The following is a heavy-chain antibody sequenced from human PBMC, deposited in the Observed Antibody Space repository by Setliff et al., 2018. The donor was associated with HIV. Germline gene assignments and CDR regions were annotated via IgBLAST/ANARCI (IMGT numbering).Heavy chain of an antibody. CDR2: INPNSGGT. D-gene: IGHD3-22*01. Sequence: ASVKVSCKASGHTFSKSSITWVRQAPGQGLEWMGWINPNSGGTNYAQKFQGRVTLTTDTSTNTGYMELRTLRSDDTAVYYCARAVTRDSIGYYRDEYFQHWGQGTPVTVSS. V-gene: IGHV1-2*02. CDR3: ARAVTRDSIGYYRDEYFQH. J-gene: IGHJ1*01. CDR1: GHTFSKSS.